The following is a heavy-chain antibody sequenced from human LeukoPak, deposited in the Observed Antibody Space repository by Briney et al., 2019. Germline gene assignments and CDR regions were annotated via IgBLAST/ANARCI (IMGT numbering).Heavy chain of an antibody. CDR3: ARLPYSGSYYCDY. D-gene: IGHD1-26*01. V-gene: IGHV3-20*04. CDR1: GFTFTNYA. CDR2: INWNGGST. Sequence: GGSLRLSCAASGFTFTNYAMSWVRQAPGKGLEWVSGINWNGGSTGYADSVKGRFTISRDNAKNSLYLQMNSLRAEDTALYYCARLPYSGSYYCDYWGQGTLVTVSS. J-gene: IGHJ4*02.